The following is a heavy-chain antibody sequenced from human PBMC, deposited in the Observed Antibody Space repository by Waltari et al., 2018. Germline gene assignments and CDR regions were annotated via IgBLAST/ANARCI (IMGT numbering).Heavy chain of an antibody. Sequence: QVQLVQSGAEVKKPGASVQVSCKVSGYTLTALSMPGVRPAPGKGLEWMGGFDPEDGETIYAQKFQGRVTMTEDTSTDTAYMELSSLRSEDTAVYYCATVGGSSWYFYFDYWGQGTLVTVSS. V-gene: IGHV1-24*01. CDR1: GYTLTALS. D-gene: IGHD6-13*01. CDR3: ATVGGSSWYFYFDY. J-gene: IGHJ4*02. CDR2: FDPEDGET.